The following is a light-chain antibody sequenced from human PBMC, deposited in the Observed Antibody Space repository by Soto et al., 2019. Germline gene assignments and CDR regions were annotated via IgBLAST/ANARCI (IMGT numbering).Light chain of an antibody. V-gene: IGKV1-39*01. CDR3: QQHYNLPPWT. J-gene: IGKJ1*01. CDR1: QSISTY. Sequence: DIQMTQSPPSLSASMGDTVTITCRASQSISTYLDWYQVTPGKAPKVLIYGASTLQDGVPSRFSGSGSGTDFTLSINNLQPEDFATYYCQQHYNLPPWTFGQGTKVEI. CDR2: GAS.